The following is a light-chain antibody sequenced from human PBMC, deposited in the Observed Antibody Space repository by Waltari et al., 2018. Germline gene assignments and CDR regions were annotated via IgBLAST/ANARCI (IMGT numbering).Light chain of an antibody. CDR1: PTVRTTY. V-gene: IGKV3-20*01. CDR3: QQYDISPLT. J-gene: IGKJ4*01. Sequence: IVLTQSPGTLSLSPGERATLSCRASPTVRTTYLAWYQQKPGQAPTLLIYGASSRATGIPDRFSGSGSGTDFSLTISSLEPEDFAVYYCQQYDISPLTFGGGTKVEIK. CDR2: GAS.